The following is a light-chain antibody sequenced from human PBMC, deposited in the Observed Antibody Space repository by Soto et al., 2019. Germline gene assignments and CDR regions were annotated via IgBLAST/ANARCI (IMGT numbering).Light chain of an antibody. J-gene: IGKJ1*01. CDR3: QQYDSYLWT. CDR1: QSISSW. Sequence: DFQMTQSPSTLSASVGDRVTITCRASQSISSWLAWYQQKPGKAPKLLIYDASSLESGVPSRFSGSGSGTEFTLTISSLQTDDFASYYCQQYDSYLWTFGQGTKVDIK. CDR2: DAS. V-gene: IGKV1-5*01.